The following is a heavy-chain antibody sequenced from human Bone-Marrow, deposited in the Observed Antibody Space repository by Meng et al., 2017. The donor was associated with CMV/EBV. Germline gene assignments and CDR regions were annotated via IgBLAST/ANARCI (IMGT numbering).Heavy chain of an antibody. D-gene: IGHD2-2*01. V-gene: IGHV3-30-3*01. Sequence: GSLRLSCAASGFTFSSYAMHWVRQAPGKGLEWVAVISYDGSNKYYADSVKGRFTISRDNSKNTLYLQMNSLRAEDTAVYYCARSTSVDYWGQGTLVTVSS. CDR2: ISYDGSNK. J-gene: IGHJ4*02. CDR3: ARSTSVDY. CDR1: GFTFSSYA.